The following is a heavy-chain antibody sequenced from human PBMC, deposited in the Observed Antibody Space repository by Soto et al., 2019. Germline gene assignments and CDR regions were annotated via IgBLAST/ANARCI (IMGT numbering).Heavy chain of an antibody. Sequence: PSXTLSLTCTVSGGSINSYYCSWIQQPPGKGLESIGYIYYSGSTNYNPSLKSLVTISVDTSKYQFSLKLRSVTAADPAVYYCARLYGLDAFDIWGQGTMVTVSS. CDR1: GGSINSYY. D-gene: IGHD3-16*02. CDR2: IYYSGST. J-gene: IGHJ3*02. CDR3: ARLYGLDAFDI. V-gene: IGHV4-59*08.